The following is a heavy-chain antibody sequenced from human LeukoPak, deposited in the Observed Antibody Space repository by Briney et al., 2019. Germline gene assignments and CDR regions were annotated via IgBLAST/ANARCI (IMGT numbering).Heavy chain of an antibody. D-gene: IGHD5-24*01. CDR2: IRYDGSNK. CDR3: ARITVEMATMGYFDY. J-gene: IGHJ4*02. V-gene: IGHV3-30*02. Sequence: PGGSLRLSCAASGFTFSSYGMHWVRQAPGKGLEWVAFIRYDGSNKYYADSVKGRFTISRDNAKNSLYLQMNSLRAEDTAVYYCARITVEMATMGYFDYWGQGTLVTVSS. CDR1: GFTFSSYG.